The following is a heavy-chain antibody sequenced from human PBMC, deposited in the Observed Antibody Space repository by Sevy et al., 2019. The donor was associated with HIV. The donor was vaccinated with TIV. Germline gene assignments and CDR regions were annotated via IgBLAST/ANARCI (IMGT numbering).Heavy chain of an antibody. J-gene: IGHJ6*02. Sequence: GGSLRLSCAASGFTFSDYYMSWIRQAPGMGLEWVSYISSRNTYTNYADSVKGRFTISRDHAKNLLFLQMNSLRAADTAVYYCARDRLGITISAEWGGGMDVWGQGTTVTVSS. D-gene: IGHD3-3*01. V-gene: IGHV3-11*06. CDR3: ARDRLGITISAEWGGGMDV. CDR2: ISSRNTYT. CDR1: GFTFSDYY.